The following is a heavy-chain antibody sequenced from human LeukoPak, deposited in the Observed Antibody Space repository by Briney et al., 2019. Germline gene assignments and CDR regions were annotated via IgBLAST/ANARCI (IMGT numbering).Heavy chain of an antibody. CDR3: AGSDPRGWAGYYFDY. J-gene: IGHJ4*02. CDR1: GGSISSGGYY. CDR2: IYHSGST. Sequence: PSQTLSLTCTVSGGSISSGGYYWSWIRQPPGKGLEWIGYIYHSGSTYYNPSLKSRVTISVDRSKNQFSLKLSSVTAADTAVYYCAGSDPRGWAGYYFDYWGQGTLVTVSS. D-gene: IGHD1-14*01. V-gene: IGHV4-30-2*01.